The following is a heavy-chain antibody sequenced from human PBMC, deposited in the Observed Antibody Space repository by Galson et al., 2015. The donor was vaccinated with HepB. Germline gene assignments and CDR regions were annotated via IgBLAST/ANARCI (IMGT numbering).Heavy chain of an antibody. CDR2: ISGSGGST. CDR1: GFTFSSYA. V-gene: IGHV3-23*01. D-gene: IGHD2-21*02. Sequence: RLSCAASGFTFSSYAMSWVRQAPGKGLEWVSAISGSGGSTYYADSVKGRFTISRDNSKNTLYLQMNSLRAEDTAVYYCAKVGGAYCGGDCYSKIYSRCDAFDIWGQGTMVTVSS. J-gene: IGHJ3*02. CDR3: AKVGGAYCGGDCYSKIYSRCDAFDI.